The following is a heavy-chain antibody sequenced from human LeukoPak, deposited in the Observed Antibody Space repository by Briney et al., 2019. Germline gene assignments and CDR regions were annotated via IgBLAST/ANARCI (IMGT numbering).Heavy chain of an antibody. CDR3: ARGGLLPDTAMYTPDY. J-gene: IGHJ4*02. CDR2: ISHSGST. D-gene: IGHD5-18*01. V-gene: IGHV4-34*01. CDR1: GGSFSGYY. Sequence: SETLSLTCAVYGGSFSGYYWSWIRQPPGKGLEWIGEISHSGSTNYNPSLKSRVTISVDTSKNQFSLKLSSVTAADTAVYYCARGGLLPDTAMYTPDYWGQGTLVTVSS.